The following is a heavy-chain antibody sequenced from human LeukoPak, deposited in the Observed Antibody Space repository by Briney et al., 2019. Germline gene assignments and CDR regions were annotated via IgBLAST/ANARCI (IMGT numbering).Heavy chain of an antibody. D-gene: IGHD3-10*01. CDR1: GGSISSGGYY. V-gene: IGHV4-31*03. J-gene: IGHJ4*02. Sequence: SETLSLTCTVSGGSISSGGYYWSWIRQHPGKGLEWIGYIYYSGSTYYNPSLKSRVTISVDTSKNQSSLKLSSVTAADTAVYYCAREWVEYYYGSGSPRVLDYWGQGTLVTVSS. CDR3: AREWVEYYYGSGSPRVLDY. CDR2: IYYSGST.